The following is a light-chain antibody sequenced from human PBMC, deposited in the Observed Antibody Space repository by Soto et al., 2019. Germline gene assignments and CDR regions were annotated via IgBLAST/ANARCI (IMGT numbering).Light chain of an antibody. V-gene: IGKV1-39*01. CDR1: QSISNY. J-gene: IGKJ2*01. Sequence: DIQMTQSPSSLSASVGDRVTITCRASQSISNYLNWYQQKPGKAPKLLIFLASSLESGVPSRFSGSGSGTDFTLTIISLQPEDFATYYCQQSYSTSLYTFGQGTKLEIK. CDR2: LAS. CDR3: QQSYSTSLYT.